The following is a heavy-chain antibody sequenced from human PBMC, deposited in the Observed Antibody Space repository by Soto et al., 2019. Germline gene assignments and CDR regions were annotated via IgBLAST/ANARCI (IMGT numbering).Heavy chain of an antibody. CDR2: INAGNGST. D-gene: IGHD6-13*01. CDR3: ARGGQQLVPNAVDY. J-gene: IGHJ4*02. Sequence: ASVKVSCKASGYTFTSYAMHWVRQAPGQRLEWMGWINAGNGSTKYSQKFQGRVTITRDTSASTAYMELSSLRSEDTAVYYCARGGQQLVPNAVDYWGQGTLVTSPQ. V-gene: IGHV1-3*01. CDR1: GYTFTSYA.